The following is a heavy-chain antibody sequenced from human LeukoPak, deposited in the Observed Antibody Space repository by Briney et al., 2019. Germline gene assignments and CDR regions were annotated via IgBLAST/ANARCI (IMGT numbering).Heavy chain of an antibody. CDR3: ARVFWSQRAFDI. D-gene: IGHD3-3*01. J-gene: IGHJ3*02. CDR2: ISAYNGNT. CDR1: GYTFTSYG. V-gene: IGHV1-18*01. Sequence: ASVKVSYKASGYTFTSYGISWVRRAPGQGLEWTGWISAYNGNTNYAQKLQGRVTMTTDTSTSTAYMELRSLRSDDTAVYYCARVFWSQRAFDIWGQGTMVTVSS.